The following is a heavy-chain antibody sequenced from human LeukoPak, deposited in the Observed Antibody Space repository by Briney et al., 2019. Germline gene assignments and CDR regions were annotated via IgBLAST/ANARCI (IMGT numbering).Heavy chain of an antibody. CDR2: INPNSGGT. CDR3: ARDIAEGNYYDSSGYYATDYYYYGMDV. D-gene: IGHD3-22*01. CDR1: GYTFTGYY. Sequence: ASVKVSCTASGYTFTGYYMHWVRQAPGQGLEWMGWINPNSGGTNYAQKFQGRVTMTRDTSISTAYMELSRLRSDDTAVYYCARDIAEGNYYDSSGYYATDYYYYGMDVWGQGTTVTVSS. V-gene: IGHV1-2*02. J-gene: IGHJ6*02.